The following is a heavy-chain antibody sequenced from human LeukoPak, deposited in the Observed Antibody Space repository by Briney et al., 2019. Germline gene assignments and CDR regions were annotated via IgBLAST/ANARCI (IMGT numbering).Heavy chain of an antibody. J-gene: IGHJ5*02. Sequence: GGSLRLSCAASGFTFSSYAMSWVRQAPGKGLEWVSSISSSSSYIYYADSVKGRFTIFRDNAKNSLYLQMNSLRAEDTAVYYCARDQPLDPWGQGTLVTVSS. CDR1: GFTFSSYA. CDR3: ARDQPLDP. CDR2: ISSSSSYI. V-gene: IGHV3-21*01.